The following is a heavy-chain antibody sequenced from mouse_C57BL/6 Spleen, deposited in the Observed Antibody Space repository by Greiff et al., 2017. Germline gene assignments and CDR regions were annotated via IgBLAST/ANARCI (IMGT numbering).Heavy chain of an antibody. D-gene: IGHD2-1*01. Sequence: VQLQQSGPELVKPGASVKISCKASGYAFSSSWMNWVTQRPGKGLEWIGRIYPGDGDTNYNGKFKGKATLTADKSSSTAYMQLSSLTSEDSAVYFCARGGNFFDYWGQGTTLTVSS. J-gene: IGHJ2*01. CDR3: ARGGNFFDY. CDR2: IYPGDGDT. CDR1: GYAFSSSW. V-gene: IGHV1-82*01.